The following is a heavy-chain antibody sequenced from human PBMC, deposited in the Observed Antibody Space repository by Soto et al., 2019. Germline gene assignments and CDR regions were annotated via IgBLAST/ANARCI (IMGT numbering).Heavy chain of an antibody. J-gene: IGHJ4*02. CDR3: AGERGDTAANLFLVF. CDR1: GGSINVGGYY. CDR2: IYHDGGT. Sequence: QVQLQESGPGLVKPSQTLSLTCTVSGGSINVGGYYWSWIRQLPGRGLEWIGFIYHDGGTYYNPSLKTRVTMSQDASKNQFSVRLNSATAADTAVYYCAGERGDTAANLFLVFWGQGALVTVSS. D-gene: IGHD5-18*01. V-gene: IGHV4-31*03.